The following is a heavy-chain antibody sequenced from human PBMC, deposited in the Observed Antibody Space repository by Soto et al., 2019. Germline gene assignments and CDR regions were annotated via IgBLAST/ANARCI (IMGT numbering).Heavy chain of an antibody. V-gene: IGHV3-30*18. CDR3: AKGSIAARLDAFDI. CDR2: ISYDGSNK. CDR1: GFTFSSYG. D-gene: IGHD6-6*01. J-gene: IGHJ3*02. Sequence: GGSLRLSCAASGFTFSSYGMHWVRQAPGKGLEWVAVISYDGSNKYYADSVKGRFTISRDNSKNTLYLQMNSLRAEDTAVYYCAKGSIAARLDAFDIWGQGTMVTVSS.